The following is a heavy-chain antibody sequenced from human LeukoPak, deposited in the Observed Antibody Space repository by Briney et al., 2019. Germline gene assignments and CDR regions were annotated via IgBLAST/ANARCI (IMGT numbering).Heavy chain of an antibody. CDR3: AKDERNWNYNLASQTYD. D-gene: IGHD1-7*01. J-gene: IGHJ4*02. V-gene: IGHV3-23*01. CDR1: GLTFNNAW. Sequence: PGGSLRLSCAASGLTFNNAWMSWVRQAPGKGLEWVSAISGSGVSTYYADSVKGRFTVSRDNSKNTLYLQMSSLRAEDTAVYYCAKDERNWNYNLASQTYDWGQGTLVTVSS. CDR2: ISGSGVST.